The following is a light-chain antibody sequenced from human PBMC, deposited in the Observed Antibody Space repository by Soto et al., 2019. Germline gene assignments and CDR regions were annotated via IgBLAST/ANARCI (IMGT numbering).Light chain of an antibody. J-gene: IGKJ1*01. CDR3: QQRSNWPWGT. Sequence: EIVLTQSPATLSLSPGERATLSCRASQSVSSYLAWYQQKPGQAPRLLIYDASNRATGIPARFSGSGSGTDFTLTISSLEPEYFAVYYCQQRSNWPWGTFGQGTKVAIK. CDR1: QSVSSY. CDR2: DAS. V-gene: IGKV3-11*01.